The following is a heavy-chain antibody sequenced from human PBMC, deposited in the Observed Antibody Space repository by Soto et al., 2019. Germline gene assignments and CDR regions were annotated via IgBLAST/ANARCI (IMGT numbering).Heavy chain of an antibody. D-gene: IGHD1-7*01. V-gene: IGHV4-4*02. CDR3: ASRDPGTSVDY. CDR1: GGSFTSNNW. Sequence: SETLSLTCAVSGGSFTSNNWWTWVRQPPGQGLEWIGEIYRTGSTSYNPSLKSRVTISLDKSENQFSLKVTSLTAADTAVYYCASRDPGTSVDYWGQGTVVTVSS. CDR2: IYRTGST. J-gene: IGHJ4*02.